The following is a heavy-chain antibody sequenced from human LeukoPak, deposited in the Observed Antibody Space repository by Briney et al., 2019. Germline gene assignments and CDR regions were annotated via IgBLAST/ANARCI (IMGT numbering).Heavy chain of an antibody. Sequence: ASVKVSCKASGYTFTTYYMHWVRQAPGQGLEWMGVFDPSGGSTSYAQKFQGRVTMTGDTSTSTVYMELSGLRSEDTAVYYCAQEPYLQYYGMDVWDQGTTVTVSS. CDR1: GYTFTTYY. J-gene: IGHJ6*02. CDR3: AQEPYLQYYGMDV. V-gene: IGHV1-46*01. CDR2: FDPSGGST.